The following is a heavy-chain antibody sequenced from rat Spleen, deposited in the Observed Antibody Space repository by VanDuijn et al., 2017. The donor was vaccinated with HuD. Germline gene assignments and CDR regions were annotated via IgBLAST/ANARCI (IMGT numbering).Heavy chain of an antibody. CDR3: ARRGAAPFAY. V-gene: IGHV5-29*01. CDR1: GFTFSDYY. J-gene: IGHJ3*01. CDR2: ISYDGSST. Sequence: EVQLVESDGGLVQPGRSLKLSCAASGFTFSDYYMAWVRQAPTKGLEWVATISYDGSSTYYRDSVKGRFTISRDNAKSTLYLQMDSLRSEDTATYYCARRGAAPFAYWGQGTLVTVSS. D-gene: IGHD3-1*01.